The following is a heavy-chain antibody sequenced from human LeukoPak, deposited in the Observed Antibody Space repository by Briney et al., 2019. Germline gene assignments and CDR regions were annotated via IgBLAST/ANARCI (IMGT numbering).Heavy chain of an antibody. V-gene: IGHV3-48*01. CDR2: ISASGSNI. Sequence: GGSLRLSCAVSGFPFSSYSMNWVRQAPGKGLEWASYISASGSNIYYLDAVKGRFTVSRDNAMNSLFLQMDRPRAEDTAIYYCVRVKGTYFDFWGQGTPVTVSS. CDR3: VRVKGTYFDF. J-gene: IGHJ4*02. CDR1: GFPFSSYS. D-gene: IGHD1-1*01.